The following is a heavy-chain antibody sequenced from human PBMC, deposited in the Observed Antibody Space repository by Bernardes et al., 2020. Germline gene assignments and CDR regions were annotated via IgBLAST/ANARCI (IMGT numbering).Heavy chain of an antibody. V-gene: IGHV1-8*02. CDR2: MNPNSGNT. D-gene: IGHD3-3*01. J-gene: IGHJ5*02. Sequence: ASVKVSCKASGYTFTSYDINWVRQATGQGLEWMGWMNPNSGNTGYAQKFQGRVTMTRNTSISTAYMELSSLRSEDTAVYYCAVKTLHCDFWSRQRYNWFDPWGQGTLVTVSS. CDR1: GYTFTSYD. CDR3: AVKTLHCDFWSRQRYNWFDP.